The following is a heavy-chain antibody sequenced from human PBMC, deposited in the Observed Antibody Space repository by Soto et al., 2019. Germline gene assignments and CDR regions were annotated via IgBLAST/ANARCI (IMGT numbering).Heavy chain of an antibody. Sequence: SVKVSCKASGGTFSSYTISWVRQAPGQGLEWMGRIIPILGIANYAQKFQGRVTITADKSTSTAYMELSSLRSEDTAVYYCARSILTGYYNPYYFDYWGQGTLVTVSS. V-gene: IGHV1-69*02. D-gene: IGHD3-9*01. CDR2: IIPILGIA. J-gene: IGHJ4*02. CDR1: GGTFSSYT. CDR3: ARSILTGYYNPYYFDY.